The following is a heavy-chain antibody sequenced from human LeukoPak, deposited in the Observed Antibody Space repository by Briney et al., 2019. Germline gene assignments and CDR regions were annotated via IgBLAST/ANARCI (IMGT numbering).Heavy chain of an antibody. J-gene: IGHJ4*02. D-gene: IGHD5-12*01. CDR1: GFTFSTYA. CDR3: AREGSGYDFGY. Sequence: GGSLRLSCAASGFTFSTYAMSWVRQAPGKGLEWVSTISNTGGSTYYADSVKGPFTISRDNSKNTLYLQMNSLRAEDTAVYYCAREGSGYDFGYWGQGTLVTVSS. CDR2: ISNTGGST. V-gene: IGHV3-23*01.